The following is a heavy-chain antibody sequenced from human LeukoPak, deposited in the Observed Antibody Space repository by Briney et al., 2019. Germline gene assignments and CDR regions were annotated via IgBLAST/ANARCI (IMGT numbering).Heavy chain of an antibody. CDR3: ARTIAGAGSYYGGTGFDY. CDR2: ISSDESST. V-gene: IGHV3-74*01. D-gene: IGHD6-19*01. CDR1: GFTFSSYW. Sequence: PGGSLLLSCAVSGFTFSSYWMHWVRQAPGKGLVWVSRISSDESSTSYADSVKGRFTISRDNAKNTLYLHMNSLRAEDTAVYYCARTIAGAGSYYGGTGFDYWGQGTLVTVSS. J-gene: IGHJ4*02.